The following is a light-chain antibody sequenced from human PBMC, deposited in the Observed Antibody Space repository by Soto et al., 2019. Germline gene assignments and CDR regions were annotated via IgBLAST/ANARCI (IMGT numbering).Light chain of an antibody. CDR2: EVS. Sequence: QSALTQPASVSGSLGQSITISCTGTASDIGDNNYVSWYQHHPGKAPKLITFEVSKRPSGVPDRFSGSKSGNTASLTVSGLQAEDEADYYCSSYAGSNNLVFGGGTKLTVL. CDR1: ASDIGDNNY. J-gene: IGLJ2*01. V-gene: IGLV2-8*01. CDR3: SSYAGSNNLV.